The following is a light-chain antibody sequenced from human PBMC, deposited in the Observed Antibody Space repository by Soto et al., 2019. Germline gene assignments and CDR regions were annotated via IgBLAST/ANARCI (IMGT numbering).Light chain of an antibody. V-gene: IGLV2-23*02. CDR3: CSYAGSSTFRV. Sequence: QSALTQPASESGSPGQSITISCTGTSSDVGSYDLVSWYQQHPGKAPKLMIYEVSNRPSGVSDRFSGSKSGNTASLTISGLQAEDEADYYCCSYAGSSTFRVFGGGTKVTVL. J-gene: IGLJ3*02. CDR2: EVS. CDR1: SSDVGSYDL.